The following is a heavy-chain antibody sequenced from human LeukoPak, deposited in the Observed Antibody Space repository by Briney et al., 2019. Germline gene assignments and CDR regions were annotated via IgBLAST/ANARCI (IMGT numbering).Heavy chain of an antibody. CDR3: ARGSVKQWLARDWFDP. D-gene: IGHD6-19*01. V-gene: IGHV3-33*01. J-gene: IGHJ5*02. Sequence: GGSLRLSCAASGFTFSSYGMHWVRQAPGKGLEWVAVIWYDGSNKYYADSVKGRLTISRDNSKNTLYLQMNSLRAEDTAVYYCARGSVKQWLARDWFDPWGQGTLVTVSS. CDR2: IWYDGSNK. CDR1: GFTFSSYG.